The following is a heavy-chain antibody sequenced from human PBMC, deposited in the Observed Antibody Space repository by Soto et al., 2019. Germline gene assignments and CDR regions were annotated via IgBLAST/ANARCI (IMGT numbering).Heavy chain of an antibody. CDR2: IYNSGTT. J-gene: IGHJ4*02. CDR1: CASINSGGYY. CDR3: ARARAVAGTTFDY. V-gene: IGHV4-31*03. Sequence: SETLSLTCTVSCASINSGGYYWSWIRQHPGKGLEWIGYIYNSGTTYYKPALKSRVSISVDTSQNQVSLNLRYATAADAAVYYCARARAVAGTTFDYWGQGTQVTVSS. D-gene: IGHD6-19*01.